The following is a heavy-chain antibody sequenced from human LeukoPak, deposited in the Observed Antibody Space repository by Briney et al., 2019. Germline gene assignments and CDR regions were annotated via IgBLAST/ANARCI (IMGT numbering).Heavy chain of an antibody. D-gene: IGHD3-16*01. V-gene: IGHV4-39*01. CDR2: ISYSGST. CDR1: GGSVSSNTYY. J-gene: IGHJ4*02. Sequence: SETLSLTCTVSGGSVSSNTYYWGWIRQPPGKGLEWIGSISYSGSTYYNPSHKSRVTISVEMSKNQFSLKLTSVTAADTAVYYCAGGTSDFDHWGQGTLVTVSS. CDR3: AGGTSDFDH.